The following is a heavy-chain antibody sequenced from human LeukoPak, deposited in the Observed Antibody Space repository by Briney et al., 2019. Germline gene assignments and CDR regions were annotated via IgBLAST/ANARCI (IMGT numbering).Heavy chain of an antibody. V-gene: IGHV3-21*01. CDR3: AREGGIRLWSFDI. CDR1: GFTFSSYS. D-gene: IGHD5-18*01. J-gene: IGHJ3*02. Sequence: GGSLRLSCAASGFTFSSYSMNWVRQAPGKGREWGSSISSSSSYIYYADSVKGRFTISRDNAKNSLYLQMNSLRAEDTAVYYCAREGGIRLWSFDIWGQGTMVTVSS. CDR2: ISSSSSYI.